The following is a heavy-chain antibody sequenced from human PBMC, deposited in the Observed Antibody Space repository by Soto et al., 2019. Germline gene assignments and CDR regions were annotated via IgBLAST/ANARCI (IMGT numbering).Heavy chain of an antibody. CDR1: GFTFSNAW. V-gene: IGHV3-15*07. Sequence: GGSLRLSCAASGFTFSNAWMNWVRQAPGKGLEWVGRIKSKTDGGTTDYAAPVKGRFTISRDDSKNTLYLQMNSLKTEDTAVYYCTTDRPLRYYGDYESFSYYGTDVWGQGTTVTVSS. CDR2: IKSKTDGGTT. J-gene: IGHJ6*02. CDR3: TTDRPLRYYGDYESFSYYGTDV. D-gene: IGHD4-17*01.